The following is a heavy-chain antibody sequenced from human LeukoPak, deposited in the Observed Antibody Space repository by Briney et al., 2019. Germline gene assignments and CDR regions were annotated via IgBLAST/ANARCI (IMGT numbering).Heavy chain of an antibody. D-gene: IGHD3-10*01. J-gene: IGHJ4*02. V-gene: IGHV4-39*01. CDR1: GGSISSSNSY. CDR3: VIMADY. CDR2: LYYGGNS. Sequence: SETLSLTCTVSGGSISSSNSYRGWIRQPPGKGLEWIGSLYYGGNSYYNPSLKSRVTISADTPKNQFSLKLTSVTAADMAVYYCVIMADYWGQGVLVTVSS.